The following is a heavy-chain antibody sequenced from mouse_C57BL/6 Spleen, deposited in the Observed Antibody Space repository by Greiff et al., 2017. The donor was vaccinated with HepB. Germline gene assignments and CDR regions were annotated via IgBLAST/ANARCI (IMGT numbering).Heavy chain of an antibody. CDR2: IYPSDSET. J-gene: IGHJ2*01. Sequence: QVQLQQSGAELVRPGSSVKLSCKASGYTFTSYWMDWVKQRPGQGLEWIGNIYPSDSETHYNQKFKDKATLTVDKSSSTAYMQLSSLTSEDSAVYYCARMGYYGSSWNFDYWGQGTTLTVSS. D-gene: IGHD1-1*01. V-gene: IGHV1-61*01. CDR1: GYTFTSYW. CDR3: ARMGYYGSSWNFDY.